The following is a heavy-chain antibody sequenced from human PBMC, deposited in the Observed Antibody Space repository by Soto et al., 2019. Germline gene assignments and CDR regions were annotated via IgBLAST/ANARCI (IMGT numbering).Heavy chain of an antibody. CDR1: GGTFSSYA. V-gene: IGHV1-18*01. Sequence: ASVKVSCKASGGTFSSYAISWVRQAPGQGLEWMGWISAYNGNTNYAQKLQGRVTMTTDTSTSTAYMELRSLRSDDTAVYYCARAQYNWNDEAFDIWGQGTMVTVSS. J-gene: IGHJ3*02. CDR3: ARAQYNWNDEAFDI. D-gene: IGHD1-1*01. CDR2: ISAYNGNT.